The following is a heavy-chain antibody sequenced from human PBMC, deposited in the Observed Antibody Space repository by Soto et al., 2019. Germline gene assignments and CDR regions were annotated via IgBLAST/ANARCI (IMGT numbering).Heavy chain of an antibody. J-gene: IGHJ3*02. CDR1: GGSISSGGYF. Sequence: QVQLQESGPGLVKPSQTLSLTCTVSGGSISSGGYFWSWIRQHPGKGLEWIGYIYYSGSTYYNPSLKSRVTISVDTSKNQFSLKLSSVTAADTAVYYCARDTYGSGSYYGHLGAFDIWGQGTMVTVSS. D-gene: IGHD3-10*01. CDR3: ARDTYGSGSYYGHLGAFDI. CDR2: IYYSGST. V-gene: IGHV4-31*03.